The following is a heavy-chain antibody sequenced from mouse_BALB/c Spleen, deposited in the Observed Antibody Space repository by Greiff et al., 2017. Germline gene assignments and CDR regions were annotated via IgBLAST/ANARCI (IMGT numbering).Heavy chain of an antibody. Sequence: DVMLVESGGGLVKPGGSLKLSCAASGFAFSSYDMSWVRQTPEKRLEWVAYISSGGGSTYYPDTVKGRFTISRDNAKNTLYLQMSSLKSEDTAMYYCARQRGPTGHYYAMDYWGQGTSVTVSS. J-gene: IGHJ4*01. V-gene: IGHV5-12-1*01. CDR1: GFAFSSYD. CDR2: ISSGGGST. D-gene: IGHD2-10*01. CDR3: ARQRGPTGHYYAMDY.